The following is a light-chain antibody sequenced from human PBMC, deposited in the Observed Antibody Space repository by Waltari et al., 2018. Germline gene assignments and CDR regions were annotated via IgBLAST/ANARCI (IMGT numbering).Light chain of an antibody. CDR1: KLGDQY. V-gene: IGLV3-1*01. CDR2: QDN. CDR3: QAWDRRPI. Sequence: SYELTQPPSVSVSPGQTASITCPGHKLGDQYLHWYQQKPAQSPVLVIHQDNKRPSGIPGRFAGSSSGNTATLTISGNQAIDEADYFCQAWDRRPIFGGGTKLTVL. J-gene: IGLJ2*01.